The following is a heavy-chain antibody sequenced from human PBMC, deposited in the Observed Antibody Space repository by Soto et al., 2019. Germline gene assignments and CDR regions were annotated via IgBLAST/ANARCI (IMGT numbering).Heavy chain of an antibody. V-gene: IGHV6-1*01. D-gene: IGHD1-26*01. CDR2: TYYRSKWYN. CDR1: GDSVASNTAA. J-gene: IGHJ4*02. CDR3: VRDVGFDFDY. Sequence: SQTRSLTCAISGDSVASNTAAWNWIRQSPSRGLEWLGRTYYRSKWYNDYAVSVKSRITINPDTSKNQFSLHLNSVTPEDTALYYCVRDVGFDFDYWGQGTLVTVSS.